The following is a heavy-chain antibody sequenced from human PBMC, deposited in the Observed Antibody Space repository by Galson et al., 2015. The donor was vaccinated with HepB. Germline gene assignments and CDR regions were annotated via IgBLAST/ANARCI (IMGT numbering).Heavy chain of an antibody. CDR1: GFTFSSYG. CDR3: ARGGGGSGYNYYYYYYMDV. V-gene: IGHV3-33*01. CDR2: IWYDGSNK. J-gene: IGHJ6*03. D-gene: IGHD3-3*01. Sequence: SLRLSCAASGFTFSSYGMHWVRQAPGKGLEWVAVIWYDGSNKYYADSVKGRFTISRDNSKNTLYLQMNSLRAEDTAVYYCARGGGGSGYNYYYYYYMDVWGKGTTVTVSS.